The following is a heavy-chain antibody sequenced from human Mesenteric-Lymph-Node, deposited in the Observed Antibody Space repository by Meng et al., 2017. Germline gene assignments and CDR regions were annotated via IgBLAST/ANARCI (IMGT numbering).Heavy chain of an antibody. CDR2: IGTAGDT. Sequence: GESLKISCAACGFTFSSYDMHWVRQATGKGLEWVSAIGTAGDTYYPGSVKGQFTISRENAKNSLYLQMNSLRAEDTAIYYCAKKVAGIPGFDSWGQGTLVTVSS. D-gene: IGHD6-19*01. V-gene: IGHV3-13*03. J-gene: IGHJ4*02. CDR3: AKKVAGIPGFDS. CDR1: GFTFSSYD.